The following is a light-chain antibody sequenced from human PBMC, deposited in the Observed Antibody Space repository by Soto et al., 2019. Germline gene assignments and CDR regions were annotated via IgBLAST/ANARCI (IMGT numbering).Light chain of an antibody. J-gene: IGLJ1*01. CDR3: AAWDDSLSAHYV. CDR1: SSNIGSNY. V-gene: IGLV1-47*01. Sequence: QSALTQPPSASGTPGQRVTISCSGSSSNIGSNYVYWYQQLPGTAPNLLIYRNNQRPSGVPDRFSGSQSATSASLAISGLRSEDEADYYCAAWDDSLSAHYVFGTGTKVTVL. CDR2: RNN.